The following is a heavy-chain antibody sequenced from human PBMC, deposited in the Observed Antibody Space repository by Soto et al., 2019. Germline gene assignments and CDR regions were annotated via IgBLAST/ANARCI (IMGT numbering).Heavy chain of an antibody. V-gene: IGHV1-46*03. J-gene: IGHJ3*02. D-gene: IGHD2-8*01. CDR1: GYTFTSYY. CDR3: ARDRSAAVYTGGAFDI. CDR2: INPSGGST. Sequence: QVQLVQSGAEVKKPGASVKVSCKASGYTFTSYYMHWVRQAPGQGLEWMGIINPSGGSTSYAQKFKGRVTMTRDTSTSTVYMELSSLRSEYTSVYYCARDRSAAVYTGGAFDIWGQGTMVTVSS.